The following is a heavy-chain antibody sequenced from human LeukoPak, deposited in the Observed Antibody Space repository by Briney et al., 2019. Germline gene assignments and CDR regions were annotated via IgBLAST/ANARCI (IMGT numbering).Heavy chain of an antibody. J-gene: IGHJ4*02. Sequence: GGSLRLSCAASGFTFSSYWVSWVRQAPGKGLEWVANIKQDGSEKYYVDSVKGRFTISRDNAKNSLYLQMNSLRAEDTAVYYCARVRYYYDSSGYLDYWGQGTLVTVSS. CDR2: IKQDGSEK. CDR1: GFTFSSYW. CDR3: ARVRYYYDSSGYLDY. V-gene: IGHV3-7*01. D-gene: IGHD3-22*01.